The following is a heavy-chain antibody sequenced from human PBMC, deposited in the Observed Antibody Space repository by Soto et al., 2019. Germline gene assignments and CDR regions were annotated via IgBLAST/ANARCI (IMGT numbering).Heavy chain of an antibody. V-gene: IGHV3-48*01. J-gene: IGHJ4*02. D-gene: IGHD6-19*01. CDR2: ISSSSTI. CDR3: ARERGSGWTFDY. Sequence: GGSLRLSCAASGCTFITYSMNWVRQAPGKGLEWVSSISSSSTIYYADSVKGRFTISRDNVQNSLYLQMHSLRAEDTAVYYCARERGSGWTFDYWGQGTLVTVSS. CDR1: GCTFITYS.